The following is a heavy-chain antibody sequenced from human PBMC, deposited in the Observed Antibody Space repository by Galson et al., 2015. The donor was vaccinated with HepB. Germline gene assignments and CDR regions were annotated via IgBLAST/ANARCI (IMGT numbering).Heavy chain of an antibody. Sequence: SLRLSCAASGFTFSSYSMNWVRQAPGKGLEWVSYISSSSSTIYYADSVKGRFTISRDNAKNSLYLQMNSLRDEDTAVYYCARESHYDFWSGYPNYYYYGMDVWGQGTTVTVSS. J-gene: IGHJ6*02. CDR2: ISSSSSTI. D-gene: IGHD3-3*01. CDR1: GFTFSSYS. CDR3: ARESHYDFWSGYPNYYYYGMDV. V-gene: IGHV3-48*02.